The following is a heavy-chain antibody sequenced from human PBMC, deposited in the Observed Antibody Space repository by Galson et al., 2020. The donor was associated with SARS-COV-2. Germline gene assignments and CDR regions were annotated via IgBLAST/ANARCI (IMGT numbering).Heavy chain of an antibody. CDR2: IGTTDKYI. J-gene: IGHJ5*02. Sequence: GGSLRLSCAASGFTFSSYSMHWVRQAPGQGLEWPSSIGTTDKYIYYAHSVKGRFTISRDNAENSLYLQMNSLRVEDTAVYYCVRSSLLDVIKKNCFDPWGQGTLVTVSS. D-gene: IGHD3-10*01. V-gene: IGHV3-21*01. CDR3: VRSSLLDVIKKNCFDP. CDR1: GFTFSSYS.